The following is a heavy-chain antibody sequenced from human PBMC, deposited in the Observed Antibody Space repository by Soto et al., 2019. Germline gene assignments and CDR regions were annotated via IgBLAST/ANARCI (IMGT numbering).Heavy chain of an antibody. V-gene: IGHV1-8*01. D-gene: IGHD3-3*01. CDR1: GYTFTSYD. Sequence: ASVKISCKASGYTFTSYDINWVRQATGQGLEWMGWMNPNSGNTGYAQKFQGRVTMTRNTSISTAYMELSSLRSRDTAVYYCARGDNDFWSGPSRCYGMDVWGQGTTVTVSS. J-gene: IGHJ6*02. CDR2: MNPNSGNT. CDR3: ARGDNDFWSGPSRCYGMDV.